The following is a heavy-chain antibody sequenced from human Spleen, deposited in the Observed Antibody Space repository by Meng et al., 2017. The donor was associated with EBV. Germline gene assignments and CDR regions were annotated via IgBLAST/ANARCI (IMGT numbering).Heavy chain of an antibody. CDR1: GYSFTDYY. Sequence: QVQLVQSGAEVKKPXASVKVAWXPLGYSFTDYYIHWVRQAPGQGLEWVCRVNPNSGGTNYAQKFQGRVTMTRDTSISTAYMELSRLRSDDTAVYYCARGPDYVWGSYRYGYYFDYWGQGTLVTVSS. D-gene: IGHD3-16*02. CDR3: ARGPDYVWGSYRYGYYFDY. CDR2: VNPNSGGT. V-gene: IGHV1-2*06. J-gene: IGHJ4*02.